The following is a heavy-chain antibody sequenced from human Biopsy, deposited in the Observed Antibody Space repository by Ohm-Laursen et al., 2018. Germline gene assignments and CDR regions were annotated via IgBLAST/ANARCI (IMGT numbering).Heavy chain of an antibody. CDR3: ARDKITYCTSTSCDYFGMDV. J-gene: IGHJ6*02. CDR2: IYFTGRT. D-gene: IGHD2-2*01. V-gene: IGHV4-59*01. CDR1: GGSISSYY. Sequence: SHTLSLPCTVSGGSISSYYWNWIRQPPGKALERIGYIYFTGRTSYNPSLKGRVTMSVNTSKKQCSLKLTSVTAADTAVYYCARDKITYCTSTSCDYFGMDVWGQGTTVTVSS.